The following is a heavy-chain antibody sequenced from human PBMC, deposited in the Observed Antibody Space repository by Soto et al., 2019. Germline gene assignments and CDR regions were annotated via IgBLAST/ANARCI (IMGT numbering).Heavy chain of an antibody. J-gene: IGHJ3*02. D-gene: IGHD2-2*01. V-gene: IGHV3-64*01. CDR3: ARYCSSTSCSIYDAFDI. Sequence: GGSLRLSCAASGFTFSSYAMHWVRQAPGKGLEYVSAISSNGGSTYYANSVKGRFTISRDNSKNTLYLQMGSLRAEDMAVYYCARYCSSTSCSIYDAFDIWGQGTMVTVS. CDR1: GFTFSSYA. CDR2: ISSNGGST.